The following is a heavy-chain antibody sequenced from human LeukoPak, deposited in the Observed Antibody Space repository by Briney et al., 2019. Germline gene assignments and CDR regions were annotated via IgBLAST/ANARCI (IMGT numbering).Heavy chain of an antibody. Sequence: SVKVSCKASGGTFSSYAISWVRPAPGQGLEWMGGIIPIFGTANYAQKFQGRVTITADESTSTAYMELSSLRSEDTAVYYCARDYDSSGYGSYFDYWGQGTLVTVSS. CDR1: GGTFSSYA. D-gene: IGHD3-22*01. V-gene: IGHV1-69*13. CDR3: ARDYDSSGYGSYFDY. CDR2: IIPIFGTA. J-gene: IGHJ4*02.